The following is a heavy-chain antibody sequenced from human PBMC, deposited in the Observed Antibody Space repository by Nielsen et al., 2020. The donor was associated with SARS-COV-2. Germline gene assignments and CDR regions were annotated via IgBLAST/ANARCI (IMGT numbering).Heavy chain of an antibody. CDR3: ARDLGGDYLGGDAFDI. CDR1: GFTFVDYA. V-gene: IGHV3-23*01. J-gene: IGHJ3*02. D-gene: IGHD3-16*01. Sequence: GGSLRLSCAASGFTFVDYAMHWVRQAPGKGLEWVSIIIGSGYNIYYADSVRGRFTISRDNSKNTLYLQMNSLRAEDTAIYYCARDLGGDYLGGDAFDIWGQGTMVTVSS. CDR2: IIGSGYNI.